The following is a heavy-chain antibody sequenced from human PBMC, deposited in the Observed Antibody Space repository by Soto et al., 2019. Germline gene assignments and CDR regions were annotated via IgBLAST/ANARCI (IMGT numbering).Heavy chain of an antibody. CDR1: GVTFSTYA. Sequence: EVQLLESGGGLVQPGGSLRLSCAASGVTFSTYAMNWVRQAPGKGLEWVSLIISSGGSTYYADSVKGRFTISRDNSKNTLYLQMNSRRADDTAVYYCAKGEGSSDGTEYSQHWGQGTLVTVSS. J-gene: IGHJ1*01. CDR2: IISSGGST. D-gene: IGHD6-13*01. V-gene: IGHV3-23*01. CDR3: AKGEGSSDGTEYSQH.